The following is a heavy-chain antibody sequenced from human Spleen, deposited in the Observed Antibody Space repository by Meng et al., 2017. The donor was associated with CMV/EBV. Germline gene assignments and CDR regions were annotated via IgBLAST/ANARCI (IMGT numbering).Heavy chain of an antibody. CDR2: VGGCDGDT. CDR3: ARAGVGFWSGYYTGFDY. V-gene: IGHV1-18*01. D-gene: IGHD3-3*01. CDR1: GYTFSRYG. J-gene: IGHJ4*02. Sequence: ASVKVSCKASGYTFSRYGISWVRQAPGQGLEWMGWVGGCDGDTNYAPELQGRVTMTTDTSTNTAYMEFRSLRSDDTAVYYCARAGVGFWSGYYTGFDYWGQGTLVTVSS.